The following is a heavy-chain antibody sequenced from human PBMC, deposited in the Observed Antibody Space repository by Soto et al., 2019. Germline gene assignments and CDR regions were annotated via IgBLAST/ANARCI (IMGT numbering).Heavy chain of an antibody. CDR3: ARDDDYEANAFDY. D-gene: IGHD3-22*01. J-gene: IGHJ4*02. CDR2: IWNDGIRK. V-gene: IGHV3-33*01. Sequence: GGYPRLSCAASGFTFSRYGMHWVRQTPGKGLEWVALIWNDGIRKVYVDSVKGRFTISRDNSKNTLDLQMNSLRAEDTAVYYCARDDDYEANAFDYWGPGSLVIVSA. CDR1: GFTFSRYG.